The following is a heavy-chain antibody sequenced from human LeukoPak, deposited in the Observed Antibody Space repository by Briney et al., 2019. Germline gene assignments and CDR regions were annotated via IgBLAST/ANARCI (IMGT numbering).Heavy chain of an antibody. J-gene: IGHJ6*02. V-gene: IGHV4-39*07. CDR1: GGSISSSSYY. CDR2: IYYSGST. Sequence: SETLSLTCTVSGGSISSSSYYWGWIRQPPGKGLEWIGSIYYSGSTYYNPSLKSRVTISVDTSKNQFSLKLSSVTAADTAVYYCARSRCSGGSCYYYYGMDVWGQGTTVTVSS. CDR3: ARSRCSGGSCYYYYGMDV. D-gene: IGHD2-15*01.